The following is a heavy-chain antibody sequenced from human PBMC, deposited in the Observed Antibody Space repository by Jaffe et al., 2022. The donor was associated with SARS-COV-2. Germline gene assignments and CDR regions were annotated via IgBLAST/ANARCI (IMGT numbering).Heavy chain of an antibody. CDR3: ANSGIMYDSSAYFRF. V-gene: IGHV3-30*18. D-gene: IGHD3-22*01. Sequence: QVQLVESGGGVVQPGGSLRLSCVASGFTFSDYGMHWVRQAPGKGLEWVALISYDGNNRYYSDSVKGRFTVSREFSKNTVYLQMNSLRTDDTGVYYCANSGIMYDSSAYFRFWGQGTLVTVSS. CDR1: GFTFSDYG. J-gene: IGHJ4*02. CDR2: ISYDGNNR.